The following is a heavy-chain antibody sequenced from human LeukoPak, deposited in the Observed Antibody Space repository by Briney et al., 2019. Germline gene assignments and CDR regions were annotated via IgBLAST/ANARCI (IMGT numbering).Heavy chain of an antibody. CDR3: ARGSRTTLVDY. Sequence: ASVKVSCKATGYIFTSYGISWVRQAPGQGLEWMGWISLNNGNTNYAQKFQGRVTMSTDTSTSTAYMELRSLTSDDTAVYYCARGSRTTLVDYWGQGTLVTVSS. V-gene: IGHV1-18*01. CDR2: ISLNNGNT. D-gene: IGHD2/OR15-2a*01. J-gene: IGHJ4*02. CDR1: GYIFTSYG.